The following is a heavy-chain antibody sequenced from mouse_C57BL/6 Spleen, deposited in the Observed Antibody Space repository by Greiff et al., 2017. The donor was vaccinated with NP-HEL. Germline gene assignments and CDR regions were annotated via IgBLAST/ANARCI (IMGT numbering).Heavy chain of an antibody. J-gene: IGHJ1*03. D-gene: IGHD1-1*01. Sequence: VQLQQPGAELVMPGASVKLSCKASGYTFTSYWMHWVKQRPGQGLEWIGEIDPSDSYTNYNQKFKGKSTLTVDKSSSTAYMQLSSLTSEDSAVYYCANYYGSSPYGYFDVWGTGTTVTVSS. CDR2: IDPSDSYT. CDR3: ANYYGSSPYGYFDV. CDR1: GYTFTSYW. V-gene: IGHV1-69*01.